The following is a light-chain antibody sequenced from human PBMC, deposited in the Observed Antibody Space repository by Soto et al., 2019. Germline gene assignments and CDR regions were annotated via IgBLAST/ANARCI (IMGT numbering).Light chain of an antibody. V-gene: IGLV2-14*01. Sequence: QSALTQPASVSGSPGQSITISCTGTSSDVGAYGSVSWYQQHQGKAPKLMIYEVSYRPSGVSNRFPGSKSGNAASLTISGLQAEDEADYYCSSYTTSSTVVFGGGTKLTVL. J-gene: IGLJ2*01. CDR1: SSDVGAYGS. CDR2: EVS. CDR3: SSYTTSSTVV.